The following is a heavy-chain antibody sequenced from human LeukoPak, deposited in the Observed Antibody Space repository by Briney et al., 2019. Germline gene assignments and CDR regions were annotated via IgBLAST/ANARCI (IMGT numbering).Heavy chain of an antibody. CDR1: GYTFTSYD. CDR3: ARAVYDSSGYYRPFDY. J-gene: IGHJ4*02. CDR2: MNPNSGNT. D-gene: IGHD3-22*01. Sequence: GASVKVSCKASGYTFTSYDINWVRQATGQGLEWMGWMNPNSGNTGYAQKFQGRVTMTRNTSISTAYMELSSLRSEDTAVYYCARAVYDSSGYYRPFDYWGQGTLVTVSS. V-gene: IGHV1-8*01.